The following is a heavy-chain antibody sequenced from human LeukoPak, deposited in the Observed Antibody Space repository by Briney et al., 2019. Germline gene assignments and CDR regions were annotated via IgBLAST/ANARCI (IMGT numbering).Heavy chain of an antibody. CDR2: ISGSGGST. Sequence: PGGSLRLSCAASGFTFSSYAMSWVRQAPGKGLEWVSAISGSGGSTYYADSVKGRFTISRDNSKNTLYLQMNSLRAEDTAVYYCAKSSSWLLLLLRFDYWGQGTLVTVSS. V-gene: IGHV3-23*01. J-gene: IGHJ4*02. CDR1: GFTFSSYA. CDR3: AKSSSWLLLLLRFDY. D-gene: IGHD6-13*01.